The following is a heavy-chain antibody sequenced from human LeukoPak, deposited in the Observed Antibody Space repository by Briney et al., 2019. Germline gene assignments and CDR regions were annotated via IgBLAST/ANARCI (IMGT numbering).Heavy chain of an antibody. Sequence: SETLFLTWTVSGGPISHYYWNWIRQPPGKGLEWIGYVYYHGSTTYNPSLKSRVTILVDTSKNQFSLRLSSVTAADTAVYYCARHMYSVYEHFDYWGQGTLVTVSS. D-gene: IGHD5/OR15-5a*01. V-gene: IGHV4-59*08. CDR2: VYYHGST. CDR3: ARHMYSVYEHFDY. CDR1: GGPISHYY. J-gene: IGHJ4*02.